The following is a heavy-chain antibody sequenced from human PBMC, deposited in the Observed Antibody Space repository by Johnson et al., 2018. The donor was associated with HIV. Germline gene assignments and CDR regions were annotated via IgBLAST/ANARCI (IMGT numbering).Heavy chain of an antibody. CDR2: IYSGGST. J-gene: IGHJ3*02. CDR1: GFTVSSNY. V-gene: IGHV3-53*04. CDR3: ARVRARGGAATGTGDAFDI. D-gene: IGHD6-13*01. Sequence: VQLVESGVGVVQPGRSLRLSCAASGFTVSSNYMSWVRQAPGNGLAWVSVIYSGGSTYYADSVKGRFTISRHNSKNTLYLQMNSQGVEDTALYYGARVRARGGAATGTGDAFDIWGQGTMVTVSS.